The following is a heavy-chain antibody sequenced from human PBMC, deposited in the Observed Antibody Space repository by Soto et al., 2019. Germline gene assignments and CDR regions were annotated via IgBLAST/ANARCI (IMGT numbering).Heavy chain of an antibody. V-gene: IGHV4-31*11. Sequence: QLQLQESGPGLVKPSQTLSLTCAVSGGSISNGGYYWSWIRQHPGKGLEWIGSIYFIGSTYYNPSLMSRFTISVATPKNQSSLKLSSVTAAVSAVYYCARDSQSPQPHHRCGGGDMDVWGKGTTVPGSS. J-gene: IGHJ6*03. CDR3: ARDSQSPQPHHRCGGGDMDV. CDR2: IYFIGST. CDR1: GGSISNGGYY. D-gene: IGHD3-16*01.